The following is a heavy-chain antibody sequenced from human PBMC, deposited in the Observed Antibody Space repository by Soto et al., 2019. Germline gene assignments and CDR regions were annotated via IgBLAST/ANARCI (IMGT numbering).Heavy chain of an antibody. CDR3: ARGGSLNWYFDL. V-gene: IGHV3-74*01. CDR2: INSDGSST. Sequence: EVQLVASGGGLVQPGGSLRLSCAASGFTFSSYWMHWVRQAPGKGLVWVSRINSDGSSTSYADSVKGRFTISRDNAKNTLNLQMNSLRAEDTAVYYCARGGSLNWYFDLWGRGTLVTVSS. CDR1: GFTFSSYW. J-gene: IGHJ2*01. D-gene: IGHD1-26*01.